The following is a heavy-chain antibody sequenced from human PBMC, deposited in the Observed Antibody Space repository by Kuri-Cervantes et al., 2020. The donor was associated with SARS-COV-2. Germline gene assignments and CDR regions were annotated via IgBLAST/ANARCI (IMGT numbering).Heavy chain of an antibody. V-gene: IGHV3-74*01. J-gene: IGHJ4*02. CDR1: GFTFSSYW. D-gene: IGHD4-11*01. Sequence: GESLKISCVASGFTFSSYWMHWVRQAPGKGLVWVSRLTTDGSDAIFADSVKGRFTISRDNAKNMLYLYMNSLRADDTAVYYCARDSMTTRDFDYWGQGTLVTVSS. CDR2: LTTDGSDA. CDR3: ARDSMTTRDFDY.